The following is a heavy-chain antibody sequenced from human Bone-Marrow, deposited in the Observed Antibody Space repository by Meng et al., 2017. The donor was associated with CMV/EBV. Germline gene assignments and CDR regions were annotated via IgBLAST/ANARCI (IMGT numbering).Heavy chain of an antibody. CDR2: IYYSGST. CDR1: GGSISSYY. Sequence: SETLSLTGNVPGGSISSYYWSWIRQPPGKGLEWIGYIYYSGSTNYNPSLKSRVTISVDTSKNHFSLKLSSVTAADTAVYYSARGQIVVVVAAYYHYYGMDVWGQGTTVTVSS. CDR3: ARGQIVVVVAAYYHYYGMDV. D-gene: IGHD2-15*01. V-gene: IGHV4-59*01. J-gene: IGHJ6*02.